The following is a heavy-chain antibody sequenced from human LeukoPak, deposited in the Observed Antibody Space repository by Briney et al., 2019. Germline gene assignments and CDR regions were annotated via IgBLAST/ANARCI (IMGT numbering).Heavy chain of an antibody. V-gene: IGHV5-51*01. CDR1: GYSFTNYW. Sequence: KAGESLKISCKGSGYSFTNYWIAWVRHMPGKGLEWMGIIYPGDSDTRYNPSFQGQVTISADRSISTAYLQWSSLKASDSAMYYCARRLPSVVTFDYWGQGTLVTVSS. J-gene: IGHJ4*02. CDR2: IYPGDSDT. CDR3: ARRLPSVVTFDY. D-gene: IGHD2-15*01.